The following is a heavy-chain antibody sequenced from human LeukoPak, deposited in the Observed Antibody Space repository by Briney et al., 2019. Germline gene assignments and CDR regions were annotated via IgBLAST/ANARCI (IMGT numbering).Heavy chain of an antibody. V-gene: IGHV3-23*01. J-gene: IGHJ4*02. CDR1: GITFSSYA. Sequence: GGSLRLSCAASGITFSSYAMSWVRQAPGKGLEWVSGITGSGGSTYYADSVKGRFTISRDNSKNTLYLQMNSLRAEDTAIYYCARDERLLSFLKWGQGTLVTVSS. D-gene: IGHD3-3*01. CDR3: ARDERLLSFLK. CDR2: ITGSGGST.